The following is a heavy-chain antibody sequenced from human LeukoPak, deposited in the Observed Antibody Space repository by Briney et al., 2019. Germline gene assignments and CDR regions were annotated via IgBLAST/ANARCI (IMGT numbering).Heavy chain of an antibody. J-gene: IGHJ4*02. Sequence: PGGSLRLSCAASGFTFSSYGMHWVRQAPGKGLEWVAFIRYDGTNKHYADSMTGRFTISRDNSKNTLYLQMNSLRAEDTAVYYCAKDKKRFCSSTSCSVSYFDYWGQGTLVTVSS. CDR3: AKDKKRFCSSTSCSVSYFDY. D-gene: IGHD2-2*01. V-gene: IGHV3-30*02. CDR1: GFTFSSYG. CDR2: IRYDGTNK.